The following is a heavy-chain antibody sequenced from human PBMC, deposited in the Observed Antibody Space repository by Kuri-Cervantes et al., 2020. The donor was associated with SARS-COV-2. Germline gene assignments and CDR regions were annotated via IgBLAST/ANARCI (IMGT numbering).Heavy chain of an antibody. CDR3: ASELLWFGEC. V-gene: IGHV3-21*01. D-gene: IGHD3-10*01. CDR1: GFTFRSYS. CDR2: ISSGSDYI. Sequence: GGSLRLFCAASGFTFRSYSMIWVRQAPGKGLEWVSSISSGSDYIYYADSMKGRFTISRDNAKSSLFLQLTSLRAEDTAVYYCASELLWFGECWGQGTLVTVSS. J-gene: IGHJ4*02.